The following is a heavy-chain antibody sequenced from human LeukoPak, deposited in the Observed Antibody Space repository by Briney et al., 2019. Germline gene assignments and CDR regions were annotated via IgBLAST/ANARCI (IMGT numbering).Heavy chain of an antibody. Sequence: SETLSLTCTVSGASVSSYYWNWIRQPPGKGLEWIGYIYFRGSTNYNPSLKSRVTISIDTSKNQFSLKLNSVTAADTAVYYCARWDSGSYFLDYWGQGTLVTASS. V-gene: IGHV4-59*02. CDR3: ARWDSGSYFLDY. J-gene: IGHJ4*02. CDR1: GASVSSYY. CDR2: IYFRGST. D-gene: IGHD1-26*01.